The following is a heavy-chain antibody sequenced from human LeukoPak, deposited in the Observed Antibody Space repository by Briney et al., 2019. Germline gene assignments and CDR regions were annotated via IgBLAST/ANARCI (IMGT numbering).Heavy chain of an antibody. D-gene: IGHD3-10*01. CDR3: AKDLSPVGYFQH. V-gene: IGHV3-53*05. CDR2: IYSGGST. J-gene: IGHJ1*01. Sequence: GGSLRLSCAASGFTVSSNYMSWVRQAPGKGLEWVSVIYSGGSTYYADSVKGRFTISRDNSKNTLYLQMNSLRAEDTAVYYCAKDLSPVGYFQHWGQGTLVTVSS. CDR1: GFTVSSNY.